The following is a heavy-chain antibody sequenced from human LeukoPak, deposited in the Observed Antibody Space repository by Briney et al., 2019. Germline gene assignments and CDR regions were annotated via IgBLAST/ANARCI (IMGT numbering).Heavy chain of an antibody. CDR3: AREPGYCSGGSCLHDAFDI. Sequence: SETLSLTCTVSGGSISSCYWSWIRQPPGKGLEWIGYIYYSGSTNYNPSLKSRVTISVDTSKNQFSLKPSSVTAADTAVYYCAREPGYCSGGSCLHDAFDIWGQGTMVTVSS. CDR1: GGSISSCY. J-gene: IGHJ3*02. D-gene: IGHD2-15*01. V-gene: IGHV4-59*01. CDR2: IYYSGST.